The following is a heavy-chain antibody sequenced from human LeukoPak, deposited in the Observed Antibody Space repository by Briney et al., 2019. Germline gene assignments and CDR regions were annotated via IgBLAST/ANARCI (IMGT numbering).Heavy chain of an antibody. CDR1: GFTVITND. CDR3: ARGVEPLAANTLAY. J-gene: IGHJ4*02. CDR2: LYSDGNT. V-gene: IGHV3-53*01. Sequence: GGSLRLSCAASGFTVITNDMTWVRQAPGKGLEWVAVLYSDGNTKYAHSVQGRFTISRDNSKNTLYLEMNSLSPDDTAVYYCARGVEPLAANTLAYWGQGTLVTVSS. D-gene: IGHD1-14*01.